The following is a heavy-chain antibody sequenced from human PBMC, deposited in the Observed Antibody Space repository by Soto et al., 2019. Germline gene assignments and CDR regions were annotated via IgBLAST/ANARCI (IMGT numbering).Heavy chain of an antibody. CDR1: GYSFNSYW. V-gene: IGHV5-51*01. CDR3: ARSNLYCSGGSCYSFIWWFDP. CDR2: IYPGDSDT. Sequence: PGESPKIPCKGSGYSFNSYWIGWVRQMPGKGLEWMGIIYPGDSDTRYSPSFQGQVTISADKSISTAYLQWSSLKASDTAMYYCARSNLYCSGGSCYSFIWWFDPWGQGTLVTVSS. D-gene: IGHD2-15*01. J-gene: IGHJ5*02.